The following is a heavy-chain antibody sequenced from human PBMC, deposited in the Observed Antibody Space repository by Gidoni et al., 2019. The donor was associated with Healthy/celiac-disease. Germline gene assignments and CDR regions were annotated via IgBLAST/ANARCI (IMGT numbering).Heavy chain of an antibody. CDR1: GGSISSSSYY. D-gene: IGHD1-26*01. V-gene: IGHV4-39*07. CDR2: IYYSGST. J-gene: IGHJ5*02. CDR3: ARDPVGALNWFDP. Sequence: QLQLQESGPGLVKPSGTLSLTCPVSGGSISSSSYYWGWIRQPPGKGLEWIGRIYYSGSTYYNPSLKRRVTISVDTSKNQFSLKLSSVTAADTAVYYCARDPVGALNWFDPWGQGTLVTVSS.